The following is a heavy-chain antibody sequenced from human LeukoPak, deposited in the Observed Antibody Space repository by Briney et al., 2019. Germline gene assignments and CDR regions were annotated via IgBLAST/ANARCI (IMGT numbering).Heavy chain of an antibody. CDR2: FDPEDGET. J-gene: IGHJ4*02. CDR1: GYTLTELS. D-gene: IGHD3-22*01. CDR3: ATTYYYDSSGYDY. Sequence: ASVKVSCKVSGYTLTELSMHGVRQAPGKGLEWRGGFDPEDGETICAQKLQGRVTMTEDTSTDTAYMELSSLRSEDTAVYYCATTYYYDSSGYDYWGQGTLVTVSS. V-gene: IGHV1-24*01.